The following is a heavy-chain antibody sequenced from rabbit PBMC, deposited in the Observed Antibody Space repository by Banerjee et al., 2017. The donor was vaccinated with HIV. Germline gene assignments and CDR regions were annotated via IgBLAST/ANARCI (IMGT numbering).Heavy chain of an antibody. D-gene: IGHD1-1*01. CDR2: IDTGNGYT. CDR1: GFSFSNSYS. CDR3: ARDTSGGYHFNL. Sequence: QSLEESGGDLVKPGASLTLTCTASGFSFSNSYSMCWVRQAPGKGLEWIGSIDTGNGYTYYVSWAKGRFTISKTSSTTVTLQMTSLTAADTATYFCARDTSGGYHFNLWGPGTLVTVS. V-gene: IGHV1S40*01. J-gene: IGHJ4*01.